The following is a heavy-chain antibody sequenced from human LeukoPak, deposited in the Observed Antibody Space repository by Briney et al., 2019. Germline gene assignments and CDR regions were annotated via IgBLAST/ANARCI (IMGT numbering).Heavy chain of an antibody. D-gene: IGHD6-13*01. CDR3: ARGRTTSSSWRDY. J-gene: IGHJ4*02. CDR2: INQDGSEE. CDR1: EVSISGFW. Sequence: GGSLRLSCAASEVSISGFWMSWVRQAPGQGLEWVANINQDGSEENNLDSVRGRFTISTDKGKNSLYLQMNSLRAEDTAVDYCARGRTTSSSWRDYWGQGSLVTISS. V-gene: IGHV3-7*02.